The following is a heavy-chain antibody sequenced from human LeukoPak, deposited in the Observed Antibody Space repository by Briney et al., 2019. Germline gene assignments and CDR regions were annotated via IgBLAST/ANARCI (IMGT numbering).Heavy chain of an antibody. V-gene: IGHV1-69*01. D-gene: IGHD2-15*01. CDR2: IIPIFGTA. CDR3: ARVGAILHPPEFDP. Sequence: SVKVSCKASGGTFSSYAISWVQQAPGQGLEWMEGIIPIFGTANYAQKFQGRVTITADESTSTAYMELSSLRSEDTAVYYCARVGAILHPPEFDPWGQGTLVTVSS. CDR1: GGTFSSYA. J-gene: IGHJ5*02.